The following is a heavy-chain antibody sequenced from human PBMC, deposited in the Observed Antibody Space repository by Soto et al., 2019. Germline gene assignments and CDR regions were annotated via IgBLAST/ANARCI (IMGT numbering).Heavy chain of an antibody. V-gene: IGHV3-30*03. D-gene: IGHD6-13*01. CDR1: GFTFSSYG. Sequence: QVQLVESGGGVVQPGRSLRLSCAASGFTFSSYGMHWVRQAPGKGLEWVAVISYDGSNKYYADSVKGRFTISRDNSKNTLYLQMNSLRAEDTAVYYCARGKQQLALDYWGQGTLVTVSS. CDR3: ARGKQQLALDY. CDR2: ISYDGSNK. J-gene: IGHJ4*02.